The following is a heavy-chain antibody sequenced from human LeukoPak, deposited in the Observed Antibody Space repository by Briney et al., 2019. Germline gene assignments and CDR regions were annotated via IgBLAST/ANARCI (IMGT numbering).Heavy chain of an antibody. CDR3: ARGDRSAWYFDL. V-gene: IGHV4-59*10. D-gene: IGHD2-15*01. CDR1: GGSFSGYY. CDR2: IYTSGST. Sequence: SETLSLTCAVYGGSFSGYYWSWIRQPAGKGLEWIGRIYTSGSTNYNPSLKSRVTISVDTSKNQFSLKLSSVTAADTAVYYCARGDRSAWYFDLWGRGTLVTVSS. J-gene: IGHJ2*01.